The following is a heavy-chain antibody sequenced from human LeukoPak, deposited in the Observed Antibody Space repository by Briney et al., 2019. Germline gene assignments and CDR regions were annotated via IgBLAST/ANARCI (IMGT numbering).Heavy chain of an antibody. CDR2: IIPIFGTA. CDR3: ATHSPEWRYSGYYNFYYMDV. V-gene: IGHV1-69*06. D-gene: IGHD5-12*01. Sequence: SVKVSCKASGGTFSSYAISWVRQAPGQGLEWMGGIIPIFGTANYAQKFQGRVTITADKSTSTAYMELSSLRSEDTAVYFCATHSPEWRYSGYYNFYYMDVWGKGTTVTVSS. J-gene: IGHJ6*03. CDR1: GGTFSSYA.